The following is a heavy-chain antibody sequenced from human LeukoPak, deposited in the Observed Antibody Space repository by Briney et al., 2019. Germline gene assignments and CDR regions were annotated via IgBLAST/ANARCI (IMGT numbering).Heavy chain of an antibody. V-gene: IGHV3-11*01. CDR2: ISSSGSTI. J-gene: IGHJ4*02. D-gene: IGHD1-26*01. CDR1: GFTFSDYY. Sequence: GGSLRLSCAASGFTFSDYYMSWIRQAPGKGLEWVSHISSSGSTIYYADSVKGRFTISRDNAKNSLYLQMNSLRAEDTAVYYCASTRSGSYFDYWGQGTLVTVSS. CDR3: ASTRSGSYFDY.